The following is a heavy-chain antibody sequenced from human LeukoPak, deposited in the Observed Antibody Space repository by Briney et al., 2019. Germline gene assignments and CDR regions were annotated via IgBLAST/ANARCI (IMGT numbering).Heavy chain of an antibody. D-gene: IGHD2-15*01. CDR2: ISGYNGDT. J-gene: IGHJ4*02. V-gene: IGHV1-18*01. Sequence: GASVKVSCTASGYIFTNYGINWVRQAPGQGLEWMGWISGYNGDTKYAQKFQGRVTMTTDTSTSTAYLELRSLRSDDTAMYYCAKGDCSGNYCYSLFDYWGQGTLVTVPS. CDR1: GYIFTNYG. CDR3: AKGDCSGNYCYSLFDY.